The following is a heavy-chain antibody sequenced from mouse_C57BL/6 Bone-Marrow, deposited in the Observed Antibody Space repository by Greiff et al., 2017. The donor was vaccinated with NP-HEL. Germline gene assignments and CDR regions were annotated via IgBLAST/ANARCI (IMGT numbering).Heavy chain of an antibody. D-gene: IGHD2-12*01. CDR2: IDPENGDT. J-gene: IGHJ4*01. V-gene: IGHV14-4*01. CDR3: TTYSNDAMDY. CDR1: GFNIKDDY. Sequence: VQLKESGAELVRPGASVKLSCTASGFNIKDDYMHWVKQRPEQGLEWIGWIDPENGDTEYASKFQGKATITADTSSNTAYLQLSSLTSEDTAVYYCTTYSNDAMDYWGQGTSVTVSS.